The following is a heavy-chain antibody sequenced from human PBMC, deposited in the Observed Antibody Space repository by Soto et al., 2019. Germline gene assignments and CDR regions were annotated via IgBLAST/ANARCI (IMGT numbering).Heavy chain of an antibody. CDR3: ARDYGDYPPSDY. CDR2: INSDGSST. Sequence: EVQLVESGGGLVQPGGSRRLSCAASGFTFSSYWMHWVRQAPGKGLVWVSRINSDGSSTSYADSVKGRFTISRDNAKNTLYMQMNSLRAEDTAVYYCARDYGDYPPSDYWGQGTLVTVSS. CDR1: GFTFSSYW. V-gene: IGHV3-74*01. D-gene: IGHD4-17*01. J-gene: IGHJ4*02.